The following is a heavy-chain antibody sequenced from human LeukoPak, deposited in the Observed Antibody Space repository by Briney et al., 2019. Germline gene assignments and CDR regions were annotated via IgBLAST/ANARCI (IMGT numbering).Heavy chain of an antibody. V-gene: IGHV3-23*01. CDR2: ISGTGSST. CDR1: GSTFGNYA. J-gene: IGHJ5*02. D-gene: IGHD2-2*02. CDR3: AKASVAIPQYCNS. Sequence: GGSLRLSCEASGSTFGNYAMNWVRQAPGKGLEWVSTISGTGSSTYYADSAKGRFTISRDNSKDTLFLQLNSLTAADTAMYFCAKASVAIPQYCNSWGQGTLVTVSS.